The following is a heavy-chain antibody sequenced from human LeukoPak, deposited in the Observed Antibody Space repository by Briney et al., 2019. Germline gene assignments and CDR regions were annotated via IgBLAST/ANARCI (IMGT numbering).Heavy chain of an antibody. Sequence: SQTLSLTCTVSGGSISSGGYYWSWLRQHPGKGLEWIGYIYYSGSTYYNPSLKSRVTISVDASKNQFSLKLSSVTAADTAVYYCARAAPYYDSSGRVYYGMDVWGQGTLVTVSS. CDR3: ARAAPYYDSSGRVYYGMDV. CDR2: IYYSGST. J-gene: IGHJ6*02. D-gene: IGHD3-22*01. CDR1: GGSISSGGYY. V-gene: IGHV4-31*03.